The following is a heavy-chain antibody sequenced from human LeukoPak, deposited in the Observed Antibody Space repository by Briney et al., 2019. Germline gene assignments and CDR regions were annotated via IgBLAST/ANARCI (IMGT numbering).Heavy chain of an antibody. V-gene: IGHV3-23*01. Sequence: GGSLRLSCAASRFTFSSYAMSWVRQAPGKGLEWVSAISGSGGSTYYTDSVKGRFTISRDNSKNTLYLQMNSLRAEDTAVYYCAKDRWEPYYFDYWGQGTLVTVPS. CDR3: AKDRWEPYYFDY. D-gene: IGHD1-26*01. CDR2: ISGSGGST. CDR1: RFTFSSYA. J-gene: IGHJ4*02.